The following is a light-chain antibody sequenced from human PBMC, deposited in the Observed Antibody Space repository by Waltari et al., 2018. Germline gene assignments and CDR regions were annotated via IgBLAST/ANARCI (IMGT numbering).Light chain of an antibody. CDR2: GAS. Sequence: ETVMTQSPATLSVSQGERVLLACRASQTVRSDLAGYQQKPGQSPRLLIYGASTRATAIPARFSGSGSGTEFTLTISSLQSEDFAFYYCQQYDHWPPAFGPGTKVDVK. V-gene: IGKV3-15*01. J-gene: IGKJ3*01. CDR1: QTVRSD. CDR3: QQYDHWPPA.